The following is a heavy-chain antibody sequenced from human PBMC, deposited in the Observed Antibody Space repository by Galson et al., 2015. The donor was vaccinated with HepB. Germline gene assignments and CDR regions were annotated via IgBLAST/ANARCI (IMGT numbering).Heavy chain of an antibody. D-gene: IGHD3-22*01. J-gene: IGHJ4*02. CDR1: GFTFGDYA. CDR2: IRSKAYGGTT. V-gene: IGHV3-49*03. Sequence: SLRLSCAASGFTFGDYAMSWFRQAPGKGLEWVGFIRSKAYGGTTEYAASVKGRFTISRDDSKSIAYLQMNSLKTEDTAVYYCTRASYYDSSGYAIDYWGQGTLVTVSS. CDR3: TRASYYDSSGYAIDY.